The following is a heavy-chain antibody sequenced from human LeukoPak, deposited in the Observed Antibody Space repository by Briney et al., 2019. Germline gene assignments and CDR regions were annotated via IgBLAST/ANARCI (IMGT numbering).Heavy chain of an antibody. J-gene: IGHJ4*02. CDR1: GFTFSSYG. V-gene: IGHV3-23*01. CDR3: AKGITSVGY. CDR2: LSGSGTNT. Sequence: GGTLRLSCAASGFTFSSYGMSWVRQAPGKGLEWVASLSGSGTNTFYADSVKGWFTISRDNSKNTLYLQMNSLRAEDTAVYYCAKGITSVGYWGQGTLVTVSS. D-gene: IGHD3-10*01.